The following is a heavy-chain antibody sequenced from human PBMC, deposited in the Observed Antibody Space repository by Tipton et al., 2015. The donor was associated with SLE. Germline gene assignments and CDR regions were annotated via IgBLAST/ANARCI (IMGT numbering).Heavy chain of an antibody. Sequence: SLRLSCDVFGGSINSRNRWNWVRQPPGQGLEWIGEVYLSGNSNYLPSLRSRITISLDKSKSQFSLKLTSVTAADTAVYYCSGTSVTSSMDDPLDVWGRGTMVTVTS. D-gene: IGHD4-17*01. CDR3: SGTSVTSSMDDPLDV. V-gene: IGHV4-4*02. CDR2: VYLSGNS. CDR1: GGSINSRNR. J-gene: IGHJ3*01.